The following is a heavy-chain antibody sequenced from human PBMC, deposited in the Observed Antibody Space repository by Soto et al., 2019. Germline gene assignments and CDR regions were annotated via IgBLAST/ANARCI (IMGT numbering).Heavy chain of an antibody. CDR2: ISGSGGST. Sequence: GGSLRLSCAASGFTFSSYAMSWVRQAPGKGLEWVSAISGSGGSTYYADSVKGRFTISRDNSKNTLYLQMNSLRAEDTAVYYCEKPQVRFLEWLETTHWGQGTLVTVSS. D-gene: IGHD3-3*01. J-gene: IGHJ4*02. V-gene: IGHV3-23*01. CDR1: GFTFSSYA. CDR3: EKPQVRFLEWLETTH.